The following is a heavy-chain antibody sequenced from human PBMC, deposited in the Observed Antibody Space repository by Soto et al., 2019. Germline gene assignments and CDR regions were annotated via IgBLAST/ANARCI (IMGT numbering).Heavy chain of an antibody. V-gene: IGHV4-39*02. D-gene: IGHD2-2*01. Sequence: SETLSLTCTVSGGSISSSSYYWGWIRQPPGKGLEWIGSIYYSGSTYYNPSLKSRVTISVDTSKNQFSLKLSSVTAADTAVYYCAREGYCSSTSCYDYIPDAFDIWGQGTMVTVSS. CDR2: IYYSGST. J-gene: IGHJ3*02. CDR1: GGSISSSSYY. CDR3: AREGYCSSTSCYDYIPDAFDI.